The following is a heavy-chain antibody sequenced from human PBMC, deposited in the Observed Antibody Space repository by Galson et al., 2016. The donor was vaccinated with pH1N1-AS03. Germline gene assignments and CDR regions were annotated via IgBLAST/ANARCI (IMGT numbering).Heavy chain of an antibody. J-gene: IGHJ4*02. Sequence: SLRLSCAASGFTFSNYGMHWVRQAPGKGLEWVALISPDGTKTHQADSVKGRFTISQDNSKSTLSLQMNSLRTEDTAVYYCARIISVAGTPGDYWGQGTLVTVSS. CDR1: GFTFSNYG. CDR3: ARIISVAGTPGDY. D-gene: IGHD6-19*01. V-gene: IGHV3-30*03. CDR2: ISPDGTKT.